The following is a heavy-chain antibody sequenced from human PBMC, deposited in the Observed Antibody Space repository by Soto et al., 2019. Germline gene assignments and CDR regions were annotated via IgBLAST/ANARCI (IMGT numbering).Heavy chain of an antibody. D-gene: IGHD4-17*01. J-gene: IGHJ3*02. CDR3: ARVYDYGEPDAFDI. CDR1: GYTFTSYD. V-gene: IGHV1-8*01. Sequence: ASLKVSCKASGYTFTSYDINWVRQATGQGLEWMGWMNPNSGNTGYAQKFQGRVTMTRNTSISTAYMELSSLRSEDTAVYYCARVYDYGEPDAFDIWGQGTMVTVSS. CDR2: MNPNSGNT.